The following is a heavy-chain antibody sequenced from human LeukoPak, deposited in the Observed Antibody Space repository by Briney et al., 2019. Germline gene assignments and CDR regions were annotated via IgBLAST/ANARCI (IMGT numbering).Heavy chain of an antibody. CDR2: IIPVLGTT. V-gene: IGHV1-69*13. CDR1: RYTFTGYY. CDR3: ATSGGDYYYYSLDV. Sequence: SVKVSCKASRYTFTGYYMHWVRQAPGQGLEWMGGIIPVLGTTNYAQTFQNKVTITADESTSTTYMELSSLTSEDTAVYYCATSGGDYYYYSLDVWGKGTPVTISS. J-gene: IGHJ6*03. D-gene: IGHD3-10*01.